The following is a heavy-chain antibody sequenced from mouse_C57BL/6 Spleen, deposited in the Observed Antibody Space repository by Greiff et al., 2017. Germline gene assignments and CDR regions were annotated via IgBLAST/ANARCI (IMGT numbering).Heavy chain of an antibody. J-gene: IGHJ4*01. CDR3: ARRRYDYDYAMDY. V-gene: IGHV1-81*01. CDR2: IYPRSGTT. CDR1: GYTFTSYG. D-gene: IGHD2-4*01. Sequence: QVQLQQSGAELARPGASVKLSCKASGYTFTSYGISWVKQRTGQGLEWIGEIYPRSGTTYYNEKFKGKATLTADKSSSTAYMELRSLTSEDSAVYVCARRRYDYDYAMDYWGQGTSVIVSS.